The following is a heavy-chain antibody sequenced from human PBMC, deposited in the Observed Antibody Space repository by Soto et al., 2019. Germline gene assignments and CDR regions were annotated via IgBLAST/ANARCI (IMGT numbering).Heavy chain of an antibody. J-gene: IGHJ3*02. V-gene: IGHV3-33*01. CDR2: IWYDGSNK. CDR1: GFTFSSYG. CDR3: ARDYCGGDCYSGRFGNDAFDI. Sequence: QVQLVESGGGVVQPGRSLRLSCAASGFTFSSYGMHWVRQAPGKGLEWVAVIWYDGSNKYYADSVRGRFTISRDNSKNTLYLQMNSLRAEDTAVYYCARDYCGGDCYSGRFGNDAFDIWGQGTMVTVSS. D-gene: IGHD2-21*01.